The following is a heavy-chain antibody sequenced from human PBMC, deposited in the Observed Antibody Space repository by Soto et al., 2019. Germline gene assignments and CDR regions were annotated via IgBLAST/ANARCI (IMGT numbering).Heavy chain of an antibody. J-gene: IGHJ4*02. CDR3: ARGQVVAAQH. D-gene: IGHD2-15*01. Sequence: QLQLQESGSGLVKPSQTLSLTCAVSGGSISSGGYSWSWIRQPPGKGLEWIGYIYHSGSTYYNPSLERRATTSVDRSKNQFSLKLSSVTAADTAVYYCARGQVVAAQHWGQGTLVTVSS. CDR1: GGSISSGGYS. V-gene: IGHV4-30-2*01. CDR2: IYHSGST.